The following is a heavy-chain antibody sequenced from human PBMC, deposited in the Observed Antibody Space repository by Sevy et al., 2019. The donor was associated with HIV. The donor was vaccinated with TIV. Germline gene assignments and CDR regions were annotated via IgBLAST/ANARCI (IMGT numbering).Heavy chain of an antibody. CDR3: ATKGGFWSGYQYFDS. J-gene: IGHJ4*02. CDR2: IKSQSDGGTI. D-gene: IGHD3-3*01. Sequence: GGSLRLSCAASGFSFSSYEMNWVRQAPGKGLEWVGRIKSQSDGGTIDYAAPVKGRFTISRDDSKNTLFLQMNSLRSEDTAVYYCATKGGFWSGYQYFDSWGQGTLVTVSS. CDR1: GFSFSSYE. V-gene: IGHV3-15*07.